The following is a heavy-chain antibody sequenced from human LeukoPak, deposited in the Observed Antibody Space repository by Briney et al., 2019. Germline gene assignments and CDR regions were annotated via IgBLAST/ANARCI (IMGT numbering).Heavy chain of an antibody. D-gene: IGHD3-10*01. CDR1: GFTFRFSSYD. J-gene: IGHJ4*02. Sequence: GRSLRLSCAASGFTFRFSSYDMHGVRQAPGKGLEWVSVISSDGSNKYYADFVKGRFSIFRDNSKKTAYLQMNSLRAEDTAVYYCAKERGVGYYGSGSYYKEGQLHWWYFDYWGQGTLVTVSS. CDR2: ISSDGSNK. V-gene: IGHV3-30*18. CDR3: AKERGVGYYGSGSYYKEGQLHWWYFDY.